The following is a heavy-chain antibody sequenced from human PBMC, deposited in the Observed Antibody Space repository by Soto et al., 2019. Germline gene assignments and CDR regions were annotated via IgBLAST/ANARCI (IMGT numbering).Heavy chain of an antibody. J-gene: IGHJ6*02. CDR1: GGSISSYY. CDR2: IYYSGST. CDR3: AREPRGGYSSSPYYYYGMDV. V-gene: IGHV4-59*01. D-gene: IGHD6-6*01. Sequence: PSATLSLTCTVSGGSISSYYWSWIRQPPGKGLGWIGYIYYSGSTNYNPSLKSRVTISVDTSKNQFSLKLSSVTAADTAVYYCAREPRGGYSSSPYYYYGMDVWGQGTTVTVSS.